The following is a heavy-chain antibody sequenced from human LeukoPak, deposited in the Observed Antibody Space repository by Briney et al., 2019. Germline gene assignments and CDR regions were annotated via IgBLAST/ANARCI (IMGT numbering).Heavy chain of an antibody. J-gene: IGHJ4*02. D-gene: IGHD1-26*01. CDR3: AKGSGSYLSPLYYFDY. Sequence: GGSLRLSCAASGFTFSSYAMNWVRQAPGKGLEWVSVISGSGVNTYYADSVKGRFTISRDNSKNTLYLQMNSLRAEDTAVYYCAKGSGSYLSPLYYFDYWGQGTLVTVSS. CDR1: GFTFSSYA. V-gene: IGHV3-23*01. CDR2: ISGSGVNT.